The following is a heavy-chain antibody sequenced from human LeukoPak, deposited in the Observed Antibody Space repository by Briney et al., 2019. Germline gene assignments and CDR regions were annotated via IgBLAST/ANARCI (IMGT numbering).Heavy chain of an antibody. V-gene: IGHV3-66*01. Sequence: GGSLRLSCAASGFTVSSNYMSWVRQAPGKGLEWVSVIYSGGSTYYADSVKGRFTISRDNSKNTLYLQMNSLRAEDTAVYYCATDKSQYSSSWYDFFDYWGQRTLVTVSS. D-gene: IGHD6-13*01. CDR3: ATDKSQYSSSWYDFFDY. CDR1: GFTVSSNY. CDR2: IYSGGST. J-gene: IGHJ4*02.